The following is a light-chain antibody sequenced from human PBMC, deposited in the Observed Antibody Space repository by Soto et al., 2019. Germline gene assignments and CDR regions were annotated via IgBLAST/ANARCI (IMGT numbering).Light chain of an antibody. CDR2: DAH. CDR3: QHYNSLPPT. Sequence: DIKMTQSPSSLSASVGDRVTISCQASQDISNSLNWYQQKPGQAPELLIYDAHKLETGVPPRFRGSGTCTDFTLPITSLQPDDISTYSCQHYNSLPPTFGPGTNVDIK. J-gene: IGKJ3*01. CDR1: QDISNS. V-gene: IGKV1-33*01.